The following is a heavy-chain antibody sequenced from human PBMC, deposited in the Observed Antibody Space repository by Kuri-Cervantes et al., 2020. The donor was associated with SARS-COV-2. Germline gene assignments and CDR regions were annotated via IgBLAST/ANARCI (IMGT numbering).Heavy chain of an antibody. CDR3: GKVSWLQLWRRYSDS. V-gene: IGHV4-4*07. Sequence: SETLSLTCTVSGGSISSYYWSWIRQPAGKGLEWIGRIYTSGSTTYNPSLRSRVTISLDPSNNQVSLSLTSTTAADTAVYYCGKVSWLQLWRRYSDSWGQGTLVTVSS. D-gene: IGHD5-24*01. J-gene: IGHJ4*02. CDR1: GGSISSYY. CDR2: IYTSGST.